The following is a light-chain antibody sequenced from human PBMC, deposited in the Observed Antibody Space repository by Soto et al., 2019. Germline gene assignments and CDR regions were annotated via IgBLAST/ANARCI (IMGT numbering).Light chain of an antibody. CDR1: QSVRSN. V-gene: IGKV3-15*01. CDR2: GPS. Sequence: EMVMTQSPATLSVSPGESATLSCRASQSVRSNLAWYQQRPGQPPRLLIYGPSTRATGIPARFSGSGSGTEFTLTISSLQSEDFAVYYCEQYDIWPRTFGGGTKVEIK. J-gene: IGKJ4*01. CDR3: EQYDIWPRT.